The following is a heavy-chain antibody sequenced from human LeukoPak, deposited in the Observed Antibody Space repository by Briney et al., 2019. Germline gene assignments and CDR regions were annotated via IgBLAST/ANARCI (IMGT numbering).Heavy chain of an antibody. CDR3: ARHSSGWHFDS. CDR2: FYYIVCT. V-gene: IGHV4-59*02. D-gene: IGHD6-19*01. CDR1: GVSVSSHY. J-gene: IGHJ4*02. Sequence: SAETLSLTCTVSGVSVSSHYWSWLRQPPGKGLEWFGWFYYIVCTYSTPSLGSRVTISADTSRNLLSLNLRSLTAADTAVYYCARHSSGWHFDSWGQGALVTVSS.